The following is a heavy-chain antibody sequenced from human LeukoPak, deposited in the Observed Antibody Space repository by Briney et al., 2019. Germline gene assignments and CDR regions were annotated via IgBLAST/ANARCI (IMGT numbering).Heavy chain of an antibody. CDR3: AREWYSSGWYYFDY. J-gene: IGHJ4*02. Sequence: PGGSLRLSCAASGFTVSSNYMSWVRQAPGKGLEWVSVIYSGGSTYYADSVKGRFTISRDNSKNTLYLQMNSLRAEDTAVYYCAREWYSSGWYYFDYWGQGTLVTVSS. V-gene: IGHV3-53*01. CDR1: GFTVSSNY. CDR2: IYSGGST. D-gene: IGHD6-19*01.